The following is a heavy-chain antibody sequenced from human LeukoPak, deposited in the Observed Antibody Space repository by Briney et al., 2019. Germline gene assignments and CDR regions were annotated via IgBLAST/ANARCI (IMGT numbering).Heavy chain of an antibody. J-gene: IGHJ4*02. Sequence: ASVKVSCKASGYTFTSYGISWVRQAPGQGLEWMGWISAYNGNTNYAQKLQGRVTMTTDTFTSTAYMELRSLRSDDTAVYYCARTLYDSSGYYPLYYFDYWGQGTLVTVSS. V-gene: IGHV1-18*01. CDR2: ISAYNGNT. D-gene: IGHD3-22*01. CDR1: GYTFTSYG. CDR3: ARTLYDSSGYYPLYYFDY.